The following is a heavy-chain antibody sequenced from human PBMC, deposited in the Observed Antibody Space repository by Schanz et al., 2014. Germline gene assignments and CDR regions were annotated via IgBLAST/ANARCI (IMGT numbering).Heavy chain of an antibody. CDR3: AKVDRTRYYAMDA. Sequence: QVQLVQSGAEVKKPGSSVKVSCKASGGTFSSSTLTWVRQAPGQGHEWMGRIIPILDKTNYAQKFQGRVTMTADKSTSTVYMEVSGLRSEDTAVYYCAKVDRTRYYAMDAWGQGTTVTVSS. V-gene: IGHV1-69*09. CDR2: IIPILDKT. D-gene: IGHD3-9*01. CDR1: GGTFSSST. J-gene: IGHJ6*02.